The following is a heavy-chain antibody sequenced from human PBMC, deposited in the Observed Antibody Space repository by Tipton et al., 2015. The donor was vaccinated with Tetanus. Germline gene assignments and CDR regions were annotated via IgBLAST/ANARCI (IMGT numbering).Heavy chain of an antibody. CDR3: ARERYIHYGMDV. CDR1: GGSISSGGYY. Sequence: LRLSCIVSGGSISSGGYYWSWIRPQPGEGLGWVGYNYDSGSIYYNPSLKSRVSISIDTSKNQFSLKLSSVTAADTAVYYCARERYIHYGMDVWGQGTTVTVSS. V-gene: IGHV4-31*02. D-gene: IGHD1-1*01. J-gene: IGHJ6*02. CDR2: NYDSGSI.